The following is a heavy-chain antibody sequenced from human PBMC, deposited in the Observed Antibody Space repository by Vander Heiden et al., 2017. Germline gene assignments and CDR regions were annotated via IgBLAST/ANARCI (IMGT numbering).Heavy chain of an antibody. Sequence: LPLQHSGPGLVKPSDTLSLPCSLSGGSISSRHYYWGWVRPSPGRGLEWIGSVYDSGSSDYKPSLKSRVIISVDTSTNHFSLNLRSLTAADTAVYYCVGYIRGWPRFDDWGKGTLVTVSS. CDR3: VGYIRGWPRFDD. V-gene: IGHV4-39*02. CDR2: VYDSGSS. CDR1: GGSISSRHYY. D-gene: IGHD6-19*01. J-gene: IGHJ4*02.